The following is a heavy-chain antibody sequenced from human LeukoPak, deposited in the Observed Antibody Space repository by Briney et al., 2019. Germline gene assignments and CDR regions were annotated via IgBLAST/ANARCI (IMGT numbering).Heavy chain of an antibody. CDR2: ISGSGGST. V-gene: IGHV3-23*01. D-gene: IGHD4-17*01. J-gene: IGHJ5*02. CDR1: GFTFSSYA. Sequence: GGSLRLSCAASGFTFSSYAMSWVRQAPGKGLGWVSAISGSGGSTYYADSVKGRFTISRDNSKNTLYLQMNSLRAEDTAVCYCAKGDYGDYVGWFDPWGQGTLVTVSS. CDR3: AKGDYGDYVGWFDP.